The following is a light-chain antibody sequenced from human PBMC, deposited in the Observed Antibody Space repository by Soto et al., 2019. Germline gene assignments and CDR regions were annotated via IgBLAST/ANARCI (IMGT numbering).Light chain of an antibody. CDR2: RSD. J-gene: IGLJ2*01. CDR1: SSNIGINH. CDR3: SARDDTLSGVV. V-gene: IGLV1-47*01. Sequence: QSVLTQPPSASGTPGQRVTISCSGSSSNIGINHVYWYQQFPGTAPKLLMYRSDQRPSGVPDRFSGSKSGTSASLAISGLRSDDEAEYYCSARDDTLSGVVFGGRTKLTVL.